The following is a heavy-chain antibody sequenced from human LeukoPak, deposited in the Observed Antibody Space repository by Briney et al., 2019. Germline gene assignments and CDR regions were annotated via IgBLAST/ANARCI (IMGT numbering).Heavy chain of an antibody. CDR3: AKDIGFAVTTHDAFDI. CDR1: GFTFDDYA. J-gene: IGHJ3*02. D-gene: IGHD4-17*01. Sequence: GRSLRLSCAASGFTFDDYAMHWVRQAPGKSLEWVSGISWNSGSIGYADSVKGRFTISRDNAKNSLYLQMNSLRAEDTALYYCAKDIGFAVTTHDAFDIWGQGTMVTVSS. V-gene: IGHV3-9*01. CDR2: ISWNSGSI.